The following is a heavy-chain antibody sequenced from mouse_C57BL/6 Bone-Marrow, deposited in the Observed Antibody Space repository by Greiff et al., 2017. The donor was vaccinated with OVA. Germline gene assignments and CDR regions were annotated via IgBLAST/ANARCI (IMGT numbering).Heavy chain of an antibody. CDR3: ARDAPYGDSWFAY. Sequence: EVKLVESGGGLVKPGGSLKLSCAASGFTFSSYAMSWVRQTPEKRLEWVATISDGGSYTYYPDNVKGRFTISRDKAKNNLYLQMSHLKSEDTAMYYCARDAPYGDSWFAYWGRGTLVTVTA. D-gene: IGHD2-13*01. CDR2: ISDGGSYT. CDR1: GFTFSSYA. V-gene: IGHV5-4*01. J-gene: IGHJ3*01.